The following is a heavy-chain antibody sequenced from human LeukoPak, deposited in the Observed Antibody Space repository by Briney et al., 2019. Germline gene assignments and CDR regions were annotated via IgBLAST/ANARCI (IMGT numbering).Heavy chain of an antibody. Sequence: GGSLRLSCAASGFTFSSYAMHLVRQAPGKGLEWVAVISYDGSNKYYADSVKGRFTISRDNSKNTLYLQMNSLRAEDTAVYYCARDIGDYSFDYWGQGTLVTVSS. CDR2: ISYDGSNK. J-gene: IGHJ4*02. D-gene: IGHD2-21*02. V-gene: IGHV3-30-3*01. CDR1: GFTFSSYA. CDR3: ARDIGDYSFDY.